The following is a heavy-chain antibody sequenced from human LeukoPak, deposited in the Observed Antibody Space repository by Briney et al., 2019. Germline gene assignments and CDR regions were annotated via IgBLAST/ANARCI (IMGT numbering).Heavy chain of an antibody. CDR3: ARGYYDSSGYYLVDY. D-gene: IGHD3-22*01. CDR2: ISAYNGNT. V-gene: IGHV1-18*04. J-gene: IGHJ4*02. CDR1: GYTFTSYY. Sequence: ASVKVSCKASGYTFTSYYMHWVRQAPGQGLEWMGWISAYNGNTNYAQKLQGRVTMTTDTSTSTAYMELRSLRSDDTAVYYCARGYYDSSGYYLVDYWGQGTLVTVSS.